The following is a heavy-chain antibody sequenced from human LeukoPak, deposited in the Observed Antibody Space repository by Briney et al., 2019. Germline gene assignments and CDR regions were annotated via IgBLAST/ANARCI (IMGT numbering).Heavy chain of an antibody. CDR2: ISSSGSTI. CDR1: GFTFSDYY. Sequence: PGGSLRLSCAASGFTFSDYYMSSIRQAPGKGLEWVSYISSSGSTIYYADSVKGRFTISRDNAKSSLYLQMSSLRAEDTAVYYCARDSGSGTYYTWGQGTLVTVSS. V-gene: IGHV3-11*04. CDR3: ARDSGSGTYYT. J-gene: IGHJ4*02. D-gene: IGHD3-10*01.